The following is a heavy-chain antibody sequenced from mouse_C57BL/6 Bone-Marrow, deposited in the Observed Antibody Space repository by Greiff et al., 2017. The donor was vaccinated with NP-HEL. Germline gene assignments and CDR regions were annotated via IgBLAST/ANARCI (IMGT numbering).Heavy chain of an antibody. J-gene: IGHJ2*01. Sequence: EVKVVESGAELVRPGASVKLSCTASGFNIKDDYMHWVKQRPEQGLEWIGWIDPENGDTEYASKFQGKATITADTSSNTAYLQLSSLTSEDTAVYYCTTFYGYDDYWGQGTTLTVSS. D-gene: IGHD2-2*01. CDR1: GFNIKDDY. CDR2: IDPENGDT. V-gene: IGHV14-4*01. CDR3: TTFYGYDDY.